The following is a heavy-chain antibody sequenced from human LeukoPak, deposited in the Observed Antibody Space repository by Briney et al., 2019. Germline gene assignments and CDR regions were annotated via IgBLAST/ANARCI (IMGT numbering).Heavy chain of an antibody. CDR3: AREASYYFDY. V-gene: IGHV3-48*03. CDR1: GFIFSSYE. Sequence: PGGSLRLSCAASGFIFSSYEMHWVRQAPGKGLEWVSYIGTTGSTIYYADSVQGRFTISRDNAKNSLYLQMNSLRAEDTAVYYCAREASYYFDYWGQGTLVTVSS. CDR2: IGTTGSTI. J-gene: IGHJ4*02.